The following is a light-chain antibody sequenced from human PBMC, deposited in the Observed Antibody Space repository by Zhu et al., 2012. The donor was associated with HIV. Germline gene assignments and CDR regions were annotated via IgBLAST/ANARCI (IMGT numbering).Light chain of an antibody. CDR3: QQLNSYPRKYT. Sequence: DVQLAQSPSFLSASVGDGVTITCRASQGIGTYLAWYQQNPGKAPKLLIYAASTLQSGVPSRFSGSRSGTDFTLTISSLQPEDFATYYCQQLNSYPRKYTFGQGTKLEIK. CDR1: QGIGTY. V-gene: IGKV1-9*01. J-gene: IGKJ2*01. CDR2: AAS.